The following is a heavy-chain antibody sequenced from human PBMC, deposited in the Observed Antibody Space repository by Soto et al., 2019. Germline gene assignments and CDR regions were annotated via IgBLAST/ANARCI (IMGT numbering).Heavy chain of an antibody. V-gene: IGHV4-30-4*01. CDR3: ARARITMVRGAGYYYYGMDV. J-gene: IGHJ6*02. Sequence: PSETLSLTCTVSGGSISSGDYYWSWIRQPPGKGLEWIGYIYYGGSTYYNPSLKSRVTISVDTSKNQFSLKLSSVTAADTAVYYCARARITMVRGAGYYYYGMDVWGQGTTVTVSS. CDR2: IYYGGST. D-gene: IGHD3-10*01. CDR1: GGSISSGDYY.